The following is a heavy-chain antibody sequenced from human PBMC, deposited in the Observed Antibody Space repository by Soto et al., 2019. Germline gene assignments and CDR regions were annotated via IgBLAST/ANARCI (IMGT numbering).Heavy chain of an antibody. CDR1: DDSISSYY. CDR3: ARDQAGTIFGLPTHYYYLDV. V-gene: IGHV4-59*01. D-gene: IGHD3-3*01. Sequence: QVRLQESGPGLVKPSETLSLTCTVSDDSISSYYWSWIRQVPGKGLEWIGYTHYTGSTNYTPSLQSRVTMSVDTSRIQSSLRLTSVTAADTAVYYCARDQAGTIFGLPTHYYYLDVWGKGTTVIVSS. CDR2: THYTGST. J-gene: IGHJ6*03.